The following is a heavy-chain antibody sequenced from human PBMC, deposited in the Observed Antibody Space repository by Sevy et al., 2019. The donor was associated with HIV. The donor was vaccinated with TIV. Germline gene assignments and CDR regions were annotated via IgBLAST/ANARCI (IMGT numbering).Heavy chain of an antibody. CDR3: ARDAGATNSGDYIWAFDY. J-gene: IGHJ4*02. CDR1: GFTFSRYA. Sequence: GGSLRLSCAASGFTFSRYAMHWVRQAPGKGLEWLGPISYNGNYTYYADSVKGGFTISRDNSKNTLYLQMNSLRAEDTAVYYCARDAGATNSGDYIWAFDYWGQRTLVTVSS. V-gene: IGHV3-30-3*01. D-gene: IGHD3-3*01. CDR2: ISYNGNYT.